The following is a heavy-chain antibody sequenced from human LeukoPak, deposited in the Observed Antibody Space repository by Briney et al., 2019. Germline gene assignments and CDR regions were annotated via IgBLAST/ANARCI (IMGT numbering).Heavy chain of an antibody. J-gene: IGHJ4*02. D-gene: IGHD6-13*01. CDR2: IYPGDSDT. Sequence: GGSLQISSKGSGYNFTSYWIGGGRPLPGKGLEGMGIIYPGDSDTKYSPSFQGQVTISADKSISTAYLQWSSLKASDTAMYYCARLRTGYSSSPFDYWGQGTLVTVSS. V-gene: IGHV5-51*01. CDR3: ARLRTGYSSSPFDY. CDR1: GYNFTSYW.